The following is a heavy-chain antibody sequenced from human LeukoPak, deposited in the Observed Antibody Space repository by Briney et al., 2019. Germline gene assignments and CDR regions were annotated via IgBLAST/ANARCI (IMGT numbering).Heavy chain of an antibody. V-gene: IGHV4-61*01. CDR3: ARVRYSGYDSAYFDY. CDR1: GGSVSSGSYY. Sequence: PSETLSLTCTVSGGSVSSGSYYWSWIRQPPGKGLEWIGYIYYSGSTNYNPSLKSRVTISVDTSKNQFSLKLSSVTAADTAVYYCARVRYSGYDSAYFDYWGQGTLVTVSS. D-gene: IGHD5-12*01. J-gene: IGHJ4*02. CDR2: IYYSGST.